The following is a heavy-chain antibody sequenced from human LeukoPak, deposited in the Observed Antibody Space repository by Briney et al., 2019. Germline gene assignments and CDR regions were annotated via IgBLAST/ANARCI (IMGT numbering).Heavy chain of an antibody. V-gene: IGHV1-2*02. Sequence: EASVKVSCKASGYTFTGYNMHWVRQAPGQGLEWMGWINPNSGGTNYAQKFQGRVTMNRDTSISTADMELSRLRSDDTAVYYRARVWFGELLVYWGQGTLVTVSS. CDR3: ARVWFGELLVY. D-gene: IGHD3-10*01. CDR2: INPNSGGT. CDR1: GYTFTGYN. J-gene: IGHJ4*03.